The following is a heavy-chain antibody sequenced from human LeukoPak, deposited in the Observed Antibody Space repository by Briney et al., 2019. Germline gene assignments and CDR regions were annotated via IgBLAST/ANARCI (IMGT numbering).Heavy chain of an antibody. J-gene: IGHJ3*02. CDR3: ARWVDTAMVRIYDAFDI. V-gene: IGHV4-61*02. CDR2: IYYSGST. D-gene: IGHD5-18*01. CDR1: GGSISSGRYY. Sequence: SETLSLTCAVSGGSISSGRYYWSWIRQPAGKGLEWIGRIYYSGSTNYNPSLKSRVTISVDTSKNQFSLKLSSVTAADTAVYYCARWVDTAMVRIYDAFDIWGQGTMVTVSS.